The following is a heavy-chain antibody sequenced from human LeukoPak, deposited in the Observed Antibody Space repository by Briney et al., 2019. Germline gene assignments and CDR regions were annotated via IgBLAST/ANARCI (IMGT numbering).Heavy chain of an antibody. D-gene: IGHD1-1*01. J-gene: IGHJ5*02. CDR2: INEDGSEK. V-gene: IGHV3-7*01. Sequence: GGSLRLSCAASGFTFSSYWMSWVRQAPGKGLEWVANINEDGSEKYYVDSVKGRFTISRDNAKNSLYLQMNSLRAEDTAVYYCARDRYNWNVDWFDPWGQGTLVTVSS. CDR1: GFTFSSYW. CDR3: ARDRYNWNVDWFDP.